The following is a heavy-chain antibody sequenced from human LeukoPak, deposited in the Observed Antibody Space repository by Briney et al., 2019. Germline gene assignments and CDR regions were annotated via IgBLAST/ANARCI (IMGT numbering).Heavy chain of an antibody. CDR1: GFTFSSYE. CDR3: ARDSYCSGGSCYSEGFDP. Sequence: GGSLRLPCAASGFTFSSYEMNWVRQAPGKGLEWVSYISSGGSTTYYADSVKGRFTISRDNAKNSLYLQMNSLRAEDTAVYYCARDSYCSGGSCYSEGFDPWGQGTLVTVSS. J-gene: IGHJ5*02. D-gene: IGHD2-15*01. CDR2: ISSGGSTT. V-gene: IGHV3-48*03.